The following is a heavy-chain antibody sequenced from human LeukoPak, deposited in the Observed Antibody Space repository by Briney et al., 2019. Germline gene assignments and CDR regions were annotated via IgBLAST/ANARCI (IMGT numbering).Heavy chain of an antibody. D-gene: IGHD6-13*01. Sequence: SETLSLTCAASGYSISSGYQWAWIRQPPGKGLEWLGSIHYSGTTYYKASLKSRVTISVDTSQNQFSLKLTSVTAADTAVYYCARKGRSSSFDYWGQGTLITVSS. V-gene: IGHV4-38-2*01. CDR2: IHYSGTT. CDR1: GYSISSGYQ. CDR3: ARKGRSSSFDY. J-gene: IGHJ4*02.